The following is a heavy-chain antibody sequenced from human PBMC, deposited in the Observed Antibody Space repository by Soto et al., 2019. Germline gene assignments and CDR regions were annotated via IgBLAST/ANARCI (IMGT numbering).Heavy chain of an antibody. CDR1: GFTFSSYA. D-gene: IGHD2-15*01. J-gene: IGHJ4*02. CDR3: AREFADCSGGSCYLVDY. V-gene: IGHV3-64*01. Sequence: EVQLVESGGGLVQPGGSLRLSCAASGFTFSSYAMHWVRQAPGKGLEYVSAISSNGGITYYANSVKGRFTISRDNSKNTLYLQMGSLRAEDMAVYYCAREFADCSGGSCYLVDYWGQGTLVTVSS. CDR2: ISSNGGIT.